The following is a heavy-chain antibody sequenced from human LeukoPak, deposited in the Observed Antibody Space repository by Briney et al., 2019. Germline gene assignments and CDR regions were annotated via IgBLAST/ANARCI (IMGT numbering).Heavy chain of an antibody. D-gene: IGHD3-3*01. V-gene: IGHV4-30-2*01. CDR1: GGSISSGGYY. CDR2: IYHSGST. CDR3: ARATTSGVVIIRFDY. J-gene: IGHJ4*02. Sequence: SETLSLTCTVPGGSISSGGYYWSWIRQPPGKGLEWIGYIYHSGSTYYNPSLKSRVTISADRSKNQFSLKLSSVTAADTAVYYCARATTSGVVIIRFDYWGQGTLVTVSS.